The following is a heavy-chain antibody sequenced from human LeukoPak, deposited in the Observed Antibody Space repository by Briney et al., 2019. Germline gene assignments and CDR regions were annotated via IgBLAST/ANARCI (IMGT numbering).Heavy chain of an antibody. Sequence: SVTLSCNASGVTFSIYAISWARQPPGPGLEWMGGIIPIFGTANYAHKFPGRVRITTDKSTSTAYVELNRLSSEHTDVYYCARGLTLRYFDWLYYWGQGTLVTVSS. CDR2: IIPIFGTA. CDR1: GVTFSIYA. D-gene: IGHD3-9*01. CDR3: ARGLTLRYFDWLYY. V-gene: IGHV1-69*05. J-gene: IGHJ4*02.